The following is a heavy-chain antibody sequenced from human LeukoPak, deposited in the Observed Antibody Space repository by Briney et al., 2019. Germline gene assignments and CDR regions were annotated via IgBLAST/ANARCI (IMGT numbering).Heavy chain of an antibody. J-gene: IGHJ4*02. Sequence: SETLSLTCAVSGGSISSGGYSWSWIRQPPGKGLGWIGYIYHSGSTYYNPSLKSRVTISVDRSKNQFSLKLSSVTAADTAVYYCASLNYDILTGYYTAYFDYWGQGTLVTVSS. CDR2: IYHSGST. D-gene: IGHD3-9*01. CDR3: ASLNYDILTGYYTAYFDY. CDR1: GGSISSGGYS. V-gene: IGHV4-30-2*01.